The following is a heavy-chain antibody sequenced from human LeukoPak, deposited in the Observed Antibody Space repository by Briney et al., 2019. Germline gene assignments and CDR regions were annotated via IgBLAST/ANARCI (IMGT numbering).Heavy chain of an antibody. CDR3: ARGGSVTHNYQYGMDV. V-gene: IGHV3-72*01. CDR2: TRNKANKYTT. D-gene: IGHD3-10*01. Sequence: PGGSLRLSCAASGFTFSDHYMDWVRQAPGKGLEWVGRTRNKANKYTTERAASVKGRFTVSRDYSKSSLYLKINSLKTEDTAVYYCARGGSVTHNYQYGMDVWGQGTTVTVSS. CDR1: GFTFSDHY. J-gene: IGHJ6*02.